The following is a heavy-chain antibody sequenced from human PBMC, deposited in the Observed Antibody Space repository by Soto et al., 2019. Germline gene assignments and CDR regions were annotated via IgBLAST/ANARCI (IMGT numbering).Heavy chain of an antibody. CDR3: ARDPLFDIAAAPGWFDP. J-gene: IGHJ5*02. V-gene: IGHV3-33*01. CDR2: IWYDGSNK. D-gene: IGHD6-13*01. CDR1: GFTFSSYG. Sequence: PGGSLRLSCAASGFTFSSYGMHWVRQAPGKGLEWVAVIWYDGSNKYHADSVKGRFTISRDNSKNTLYLQMNSLRAEDTAVYYCARDPLFDIAAAPGWFDPWGQGTLVTVSS.